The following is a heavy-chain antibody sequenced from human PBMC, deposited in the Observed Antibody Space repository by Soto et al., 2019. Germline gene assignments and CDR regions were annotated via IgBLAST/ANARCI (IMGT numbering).Heavy chain of an antibody. Sequence: ASVKVSCKASGYTLAIYAMHWVRQAPGQRLEWMGWINAGNGNTKYSQKFQGRVTITRDTSASTAYMELSSLRSEDTAVYYCAREGIAAAHYYYYYGMDVWGQGTTVTVSS. CDR2: INAGNGNT. CDR1: GYTLAIYA. V-gene: IGHV1-3*01. CDR3: AREGIAAAHYYYYYGMDV. J-gene: IGHJ6*02. D-gene: IGHD6-13*01.